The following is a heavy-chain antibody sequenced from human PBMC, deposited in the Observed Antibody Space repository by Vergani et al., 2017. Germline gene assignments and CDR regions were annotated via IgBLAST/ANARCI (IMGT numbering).Heavy chain of an antibody. V-gene: IGHV3-30*01. CDR2: ISYDGSNK. CDR3: ASREDPHSGSYYEGLPDY. Sequence: QVQLVESGGGVVQPGRSLRLSCAASGFTFSSYAMHWVRQAPGKGLEWVAVISYDGSNKYYADSVKGRFTISRDNSKNTLYLKMNSLRAEDTAVYYCASREDPHSGSYYEGLPDYWGQGTLVTVSS. D-gene: IGHD1-26*01. J-gene: IGHJ4*02. CDR1: GFTFSSYA.